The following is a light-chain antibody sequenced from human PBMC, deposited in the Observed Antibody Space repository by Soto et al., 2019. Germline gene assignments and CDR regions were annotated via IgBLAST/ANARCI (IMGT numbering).Light chain of an antibody. CDR1: SSDVGGYNY. CDR3: SSYSSSSTLV. J-gene: IGLJ2*01. CDR2: DVS. Sequence: QSVLTQPASVSGSPGQSITISCTGTSSDVGGYNYVSWYQQHPGKAPKLMIYDVSNRPSGVSNPFSGSKSGNSASLTISGRQAEDDADYYCSSYSSSSTLVFGGGTKLTVL. V-gene: IGLV2-14*01.